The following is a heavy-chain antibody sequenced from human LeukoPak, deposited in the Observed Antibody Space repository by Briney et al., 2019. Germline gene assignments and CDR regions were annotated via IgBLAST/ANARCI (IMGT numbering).Heavy chain of an antibody. CDR2: ICTSGSI. J-gene: IGHJ5*02. V-gene: IGHV4-4*07. CDR3: ARDSGTTGEVKFDP. CDR1: GGSISSYY. Sequence: PSETLSLTCTVSGGSISSYYWSWIRQPAGKGLEWIGRICTSGSITYNPSLKSRVSMSVDTSKNQFSLKLSSVTAADTAVYYCARDSGTTGEVKFDPWGQGTLVTVSS. D-gene: IGHD3-10*01.